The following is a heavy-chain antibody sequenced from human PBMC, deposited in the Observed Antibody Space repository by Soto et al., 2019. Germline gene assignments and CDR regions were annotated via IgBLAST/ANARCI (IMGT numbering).Heavy chain of an antibody. CDR3: AKDYYDRSGYYPPALLLDY. CDR2: INAGNGNT. D-gene: IGHD3-22*01. J-gene: IGHJ4*02. V-gene: IGHV1-3*01. CDR1: GYTFTSYA. Sequence: QVQLVQSGAEGKKPGASVKVSCKASGYTFTSYAMHWVRQAPGQRLEWMGWINAGNGNTKYSQKFQGRVTITRDTSASTAYMEVRSLRSEDTAVYYCAKDYYDRSGYYPPALLLDYWGQGTLVTVSS.